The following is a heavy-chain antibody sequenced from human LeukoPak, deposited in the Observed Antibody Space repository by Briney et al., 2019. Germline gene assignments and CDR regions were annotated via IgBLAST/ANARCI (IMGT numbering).Heavy chain of an antibody. Sequence: ASVKVSCKVSGYSLTEISMHWVRQVPGKGLEWMGGFDPEDGETLYARKFQGRVTMTEDTSTGTAYMELSSLISEDTAVYYCATGQAWYFDLWGRGTLVTVSS. CDR1: GYSLTEIS. J-gene: IGHJ2*01. V-gene: IGHV1-24*01. CDR3: ATGQAWYFDL. CDR2: FDPEDGET.